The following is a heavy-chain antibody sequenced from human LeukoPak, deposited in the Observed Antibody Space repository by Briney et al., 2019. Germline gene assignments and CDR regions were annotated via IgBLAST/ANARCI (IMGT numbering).Heavy chain of an antibody. J-gene: IGHJ4*02. CDR1: GFTFSSYA. V-gene: IGHV3-21*01. CDR3: ARLNSSSFDY. D-gene: IGHD2-15*01. Sequence: KTGGSLRLSCAASGFTFSSYAMSWVRQAPGKGLEWVSSISSSSSYIYYADSVKGRFTISRDNAKNSLYLQMNSLRAEDTAVYYCARLNSSSFDYWGQGTLVTVSS. CDR2: ISSSSSYI.